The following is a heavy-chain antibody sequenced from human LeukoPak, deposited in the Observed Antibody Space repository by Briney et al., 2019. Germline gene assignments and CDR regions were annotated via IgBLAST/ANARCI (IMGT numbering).Heavy chain of an antibody. Sequence: HPGGSLRLSCAASGFTFSSYAMSWVRQAPAKGLEWVSSISSSGDSTYYADSVKGRFTISRDNSKNTLYLQMNSLRAEDTAVYYCAKDDYYYYMDVWGKGTTVTVSS. CDR1: GFTFSSYA. J-gene: IGHJ6*03. CDR2: ISSSGDST. CDR3: AKDDYYYYMDV. V-gene: IGHV3-23*01.